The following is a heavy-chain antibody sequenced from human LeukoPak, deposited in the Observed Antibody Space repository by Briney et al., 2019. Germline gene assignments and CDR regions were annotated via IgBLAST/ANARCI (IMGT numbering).Heavy chain of an antibody. Sequence: ASVKVSCKASGYTFTSYDINWVRQATGQGLEWMGWMNPNSGNTGYAQKFQGRVTITRNTSISTAYMELSSLRSEDTAVYYCVRGGSSSWYNYYYYMDVWGKGTTVTVSS. CDR3: VRGGSSSWYNYYYYMDV. CDR2: MNPNSGNT. D-gene: IGHD6-13*01. CDR1: GYTFTSYD. J-gene: IGHJ6*03. V-gene: IGHV1-8*03.